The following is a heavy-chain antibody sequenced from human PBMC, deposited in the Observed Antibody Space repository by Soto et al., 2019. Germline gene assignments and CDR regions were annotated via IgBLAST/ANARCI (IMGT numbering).Heavy chain of an antibody. CDR1: GGTFSSYA. J-gene: IGHJ6*02. V-gene: IGHV1-69*06. CDR2: IIPIFGTA. CDR3: ARPLHRNYYCYGMDV. Sequence: ASVKVSCKASGGTFSSYAISWVRQAPGQGLEWMGGIIPIFGTANYAQKFQGRVTITADKSTSTAYMELSSLRSEDTAVYYCARPLHRNYYCYGMDVWGQGTTVTVSS.